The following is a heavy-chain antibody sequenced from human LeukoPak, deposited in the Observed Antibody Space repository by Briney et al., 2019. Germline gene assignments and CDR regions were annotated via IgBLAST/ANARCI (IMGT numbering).Heavy chain of an antibody. Sequence: ASVKVSCKASGGTFSSYAISWVRQAPGQGLEWMGWINPNSGGTNYAQKFQGRVTMTRDTSISTAYMELSRLRSDDTAVYYCARGRGYSYGYRAVIKGDYWGQGTLVTVSS. V-gene: IGHV1-2*02. CDR3: ARGRGYSYGYRAVIKGDY. CDR2: INPNSGGT. CDR1: GGTFSSYA. J-gene: IGHJ4*02. D-gene: IGHD5-18*01.